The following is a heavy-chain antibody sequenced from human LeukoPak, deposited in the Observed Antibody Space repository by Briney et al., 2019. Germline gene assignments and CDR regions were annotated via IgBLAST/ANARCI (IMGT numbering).Heavy chain of an antibody. CDR1: GFTFSSYA. D-gene: IGHD6-13*01. CDR2: ISSDGDNV. Sequence: PGGSLRLSCTASGFTFSSYAMHWVRQAPGKGLEYVSGISSDGDNVYYANSVRDRFTISRDNSKNTLYQQMNSLGAEDTAVYYCVRTWGSGYSAPPGDWGQGSLVTVSS. J-gene: IGHJ4*02. V-gene: IGHV3-64*01. CDR3: VRTWGSGYSAPPGD.